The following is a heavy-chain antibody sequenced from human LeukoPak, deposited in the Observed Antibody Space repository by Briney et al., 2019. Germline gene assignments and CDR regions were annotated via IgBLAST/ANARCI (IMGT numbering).Heavy chain of an antibody. D-gene: IGHD3-22*01. J-gene: IGHJ5*02. Sequence: GGSLRLSCAASGFTFSSYWMHGVRQAPGKGLVWVSRINSDGSSTSYADSVKGRFTISRDNAKNTLYLQMNSLRAEDTAVYYCARDATAYEGNWFDPWGQGTLVTVSS. CDR1: GFTFSSYW. CDR2: INSDGSST. CDR3: ARDATAYEGNWFDP. V-gene: IGHV3-74*01.